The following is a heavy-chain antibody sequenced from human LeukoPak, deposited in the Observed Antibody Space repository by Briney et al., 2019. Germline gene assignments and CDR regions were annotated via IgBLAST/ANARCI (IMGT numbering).Heavy chain of an antibody. CDR2: MNANSGNT. CDR1: GYSFTSYD. Sequence: GASVKVSCKASGYSFTSYDINWLRQATGQGLEWMGWMNANSGNTGYAQKFQGRVTITRHTSISTAYMELSRLRPEDTSVYYCASCRYYMDVWGKGTTVTVSS. J-gene: IGHJ6*03. V-gene: IGHV1-8*03. CDR3: ASCRYYMDV.